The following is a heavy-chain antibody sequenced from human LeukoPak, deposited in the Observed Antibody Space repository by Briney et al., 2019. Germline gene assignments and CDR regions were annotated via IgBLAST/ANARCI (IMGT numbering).Heavy chain of an antibody. D-gene: IGHD3-3*01. CDR1: GCTFSSYS. CDR2: ISSSSSYI. V-gene: IGHV3-21*01. J-gene: IGHJ4*02. CDR3: ARTSGDFWSGYLVDY. Sequence: GGSLRLSCAASGCTFSSYSMNWVRQAPGEGLEWVSSISSSSSYIYYADSVKGRFTISRDNAKNSLYLQMNSLRAEDTAVYYCARTSGDFWSGYLVDYWGQGTLVTLSS.